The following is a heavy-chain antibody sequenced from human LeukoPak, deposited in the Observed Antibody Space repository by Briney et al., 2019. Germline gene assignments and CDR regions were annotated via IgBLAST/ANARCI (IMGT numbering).Heavy chain of an antibody. Sequence: ASVKVSCKASGYTFTKYGISWVRQAPGQGLEWMGWIHVYNGNTNYAQKFQDRVTLTTDTSTSTAYMELWGLRSDDTAVYYCARDFDYVPDYWGQGTLLTVSS. CDR2: IHVYNGNT. V-gene: IGHV1-18*01. CDR3: ARDFDYVPDY. D-gene: IGHD3-16*01. CDR1: GYTFTKYG. J-gene: IGHJ4*02.